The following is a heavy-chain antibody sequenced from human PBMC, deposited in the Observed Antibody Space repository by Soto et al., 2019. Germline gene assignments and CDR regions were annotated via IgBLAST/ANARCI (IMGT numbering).Heavy chain of an antibody. Sequence: EVQLVESGGGLVKPGGSLRLSCAASGFTFSNAWMNWARQAPGKGLEWVGCIKSKTDGGTTDYAAPVKGRFTISRDDSKNTLYLQMNSLKTEDTAVYYCTTLPSRWSGYGMDVWGQGTTVTVSS. V-gene: IGHV3-15*07. D-gene: IGHD3-3*01. J-gene: IGHJ6*02. CDR2: IKSKTDGGTT. CDR3: TTLPSRWSGYGMDV. CDR1: GFTFSNAW.